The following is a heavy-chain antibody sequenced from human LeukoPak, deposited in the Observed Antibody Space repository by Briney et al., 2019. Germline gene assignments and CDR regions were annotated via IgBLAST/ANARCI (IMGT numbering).Heavy chain of an antibody. CDR3: AKDDLSDEMATTLWDY. CDR2: ISGSGGST. V-gene: IGHV3-23*01. D-gene: IGHD5-24*01. CDR1: GFTFSSYA. J-gene: IGHJ4*02. Sequence: GGSLRLSCAASGFTFSSYAMSWVRQAPGKGLEWVSAISGSGGSTYYADSVKGRFTISRDNSKNTLYLQMNSLRAEDTAVYYCAKDDLSDEMATTLWDYWGQGTLVTVSS.